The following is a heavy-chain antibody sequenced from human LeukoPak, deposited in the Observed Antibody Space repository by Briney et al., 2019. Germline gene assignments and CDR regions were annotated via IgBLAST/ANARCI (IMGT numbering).Heavy chain of an antibody. D-gene: IGHD3-10*01. CDR3: AKGRGSGFFDL. V-gene: IGHV6-1*01. Sequence: SQTLSLTCAIPGDSVSNTNAAWNWLRQSPSRGLEWLGRTYFRSKWYNDYAPSVERRITVNPDTARNQVSLHLRFVTPEDTAIYYCAKGRGSGFFDLWGQGTVVTVSS. CDR2: TYFRSKWYN. CDR1: GDSVSNTNAA. J-gene: IGHJ3*01.